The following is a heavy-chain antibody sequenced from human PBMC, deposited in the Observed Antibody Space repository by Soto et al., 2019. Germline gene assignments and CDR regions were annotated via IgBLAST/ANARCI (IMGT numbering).Heavy chain of an antibody. V-gene: IGHV1-18*01. Sequence: GASVKVSCKASGYTFTSYGISWVRQAPGQGLEWMGWISAYNGNTNYAQKLQGRVTMTTDTSTSTAYMELRSLRSDDTAVYYCARSLITMIVVVPDAFDIWGQGTTVTVSS. CDR3: ARSLITMIVVVPDAFDI. CDR2: ISAYNGNT. J-gene: IGHJ3*02. D-gene: IGHD3-22*01. CDR1: GYTFTSYG.